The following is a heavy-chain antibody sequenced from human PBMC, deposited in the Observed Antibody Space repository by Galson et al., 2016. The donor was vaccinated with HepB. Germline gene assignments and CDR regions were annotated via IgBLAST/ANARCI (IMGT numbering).Heavy chain of an antibody. Sequence: LRLSCAASGFSISDYTMNWVRQAPGKGLEWVSGISWNSGTIGYADSVKGRFTISRDNAKNSLYLQMNSLRPEDTALYFCAKEIVGATVFDYWGQGTLVTVSS. CDR2: ISWNSGTI. D-gene: IGHD1-26*01. CDR1: GFSISDYT. V-gene: IGHV3-9*01. CDR3: AKEIVGATVFDY. J-gene: IGHJ4*02.